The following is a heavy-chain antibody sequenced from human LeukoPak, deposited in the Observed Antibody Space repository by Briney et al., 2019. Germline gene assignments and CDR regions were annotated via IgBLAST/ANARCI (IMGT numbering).Heavy chain of an antibody. CDR2: IYTSGST. CDR3: ARDGYYDSSGYYPLDY. J-gene: IGHJ4*02. Sequence: SQTLSLTCTVSGGSISSGSYYWSWIRQPAGKGLEWIGRIYTSGSTNYNPSLKSRVTISVDTSNNQFSLKLSSVTAADTAVYYCARDGYYDSSGYYPLDYWGQGTLVTVSS. D-gene: IGHD3-22*01. CDR1: GGSISSGSYY. V-gene: IGHV4-61*02.